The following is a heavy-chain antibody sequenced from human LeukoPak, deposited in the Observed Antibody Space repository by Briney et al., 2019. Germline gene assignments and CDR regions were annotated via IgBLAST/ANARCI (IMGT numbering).Heavy chain of an antibody. D-gene: IGHD3-9*01. CDR3: ARDLTGRHYYGLDV. J-gene: IGHJ6*02. CDR2: ISSSSSTI. CDR1: GITFSSYS. Sequence: GGSLRLSCAASGITFSSYSMNWVRQAPGKGLEWVSYISSSSSTIYYADSVKGRFTISRDNAKNSLYLQMNSLRAEDTAVYYCARDLTGRHYYGLDVWGQGTTVTVS. V-gene: IGHV3-48*01.